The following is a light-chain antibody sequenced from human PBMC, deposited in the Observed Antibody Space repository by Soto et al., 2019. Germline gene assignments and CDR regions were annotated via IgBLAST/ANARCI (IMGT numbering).Light chain of an antibody. CDR3: MAYKTDHTLL. CDR2: GAT. V-gene: IGLV2-14*01. J-gene: IGLJ1*01. CDR1: STGIGPSNF. Sequence: QAGLTQPPSVSGSPGQSITVSCTVTSTGIGPSNFVSRYQHLPGRAPKVIIFGATNRPSEVSNRFSGSKSGITDSLTISAHQADDETEYHCMAYKTDHTLLFGPGTKGTVL.